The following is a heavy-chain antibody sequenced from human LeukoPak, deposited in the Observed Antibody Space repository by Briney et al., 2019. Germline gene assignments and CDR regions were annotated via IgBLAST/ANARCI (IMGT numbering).Heavy chain of an antibody. CDR2: ISFDGRNQ. J-gene: IGHJ4*02. Sequence: PGGSLRLSCAASGFTFSNFAMTWARQAPGKGLEWVAIISFDGRNQYYADSVKGRFTISRDNSKNTLYLQMNSLRPEDTAVYYCAKLLVDTYTSAWDYWGPGTLVTVSS. V-gene: IGHV3-30*18. CDR1: GFTFSNFA. D-gene: IGHD6-19*01. CDR3: AKLLVDTYTSAWDY.